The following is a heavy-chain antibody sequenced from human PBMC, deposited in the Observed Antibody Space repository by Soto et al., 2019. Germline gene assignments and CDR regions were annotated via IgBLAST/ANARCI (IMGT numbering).Heavy chain of an antibody. Sequence: GGSLRLSCAASGFAFSDYAMNWVRQAPGKGLEWVSAISGGAGDTYYADSVKGRFTISRDNSKNTLYLQMKSLRAEDTAIYYCEKSSSITLVRGVTDYWGQGTLVTVYS. CDR1: GFAFSDYA. CDR2: ISGGAGDT. V-gene: IGHV3-23*01. D-gene: IGHD3-10*01. CDR3: EKSSSITLVRGVTDY. J-gene: IGHJ4*02.